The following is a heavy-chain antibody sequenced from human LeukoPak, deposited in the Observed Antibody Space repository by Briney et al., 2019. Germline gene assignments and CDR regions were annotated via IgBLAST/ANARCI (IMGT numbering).Heavy chain of an antibody. Sequence: PSETLSLTCTVSGSISSYYWSWLRQPPGKGLEWIGYIYTSGTTNYNPSLKSRVTISVDTSKNQFFLNLSSVTAADTAVYYCARRPSPAGHIDYWGQGTLVTVSS. D-gene: IGHD6-13*01. V-gene: IGHV4-4*09. CDR3: ARRPSPAGHIDY. J-gene: IGHJ4*02. CDR1: GSISSYY. CDR2: IYTSGTT.